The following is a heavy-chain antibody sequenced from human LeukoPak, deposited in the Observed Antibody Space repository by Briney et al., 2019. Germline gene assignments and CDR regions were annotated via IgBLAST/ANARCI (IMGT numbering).Heavy chain of an antibody. J-gene: IGHJ5*02. Sequence: SVKASCKASGGTFSSYAISWVRQAPGQGLEWMGGIIPIFGTANYAQKFQGRVTITADESTSTAYMELSSLRSEDTAVYYCARDRGGYNSYDPWGQGTLVTVSS. CDR1: GGTFSSYA. D-gene: IGHD5-24*01. CDR3: ARDRGGYNSYDP. CDR2: IIPIFGTA. V-gene: IGHV1-69*01.